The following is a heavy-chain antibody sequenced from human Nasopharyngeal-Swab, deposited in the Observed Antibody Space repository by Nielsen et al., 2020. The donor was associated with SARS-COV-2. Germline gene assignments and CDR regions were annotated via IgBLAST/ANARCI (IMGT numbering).Heavy chain of an antibody. CDR2: ISWNSGSI. Sequence: GGSLRLSCAASGFTFDNFAMSWVRQAPGKGLEWVSGISWNSGSIGYADSVKGRFTISRDNAKNSLYLQMNSLRAEDTALYYCAKDLTVGYSSSPIFDYWGQGTLVTVSS. V-gene: IGHV3-9*01. D-gene: IGHD6-6*01. J-gene: IGHJ4*02. CDR3: AKDLTVGYSSSPIFDY. CDR1: GFTFDNFA.